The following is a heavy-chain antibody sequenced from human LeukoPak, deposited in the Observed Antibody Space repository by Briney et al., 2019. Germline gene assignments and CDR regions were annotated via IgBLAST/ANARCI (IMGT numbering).Heavy chain of an antibody. D-gene: IGHD3-10*01. CDR1: GYTFTSYD. CDR2: MNPNSGNT. CDR3: ARFSTPANILLWFGELSPDFDY. V-gene: IGHV1-8*01. Sequence: ASVKVSCKASGYTFTSYDINWVRQATGQGLEWMGWMNPNSGNTGYAQKFQGRVTMTRNTSISTAYTELSSLRSEDTAVYYCARFSTPANILLWFGELSPDFDYWGQGTLVTVSS. J-gene: IGHJ4*02.